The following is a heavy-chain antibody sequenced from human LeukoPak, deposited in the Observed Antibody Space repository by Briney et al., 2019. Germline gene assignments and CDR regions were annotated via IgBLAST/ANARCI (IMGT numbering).Heavy chain of an antibody. J-gene: IGHJ6*02. CDR2: INPSGGST. CDR3: ARDQWELPRPLGYYGMDV. D-gene: IGHD1-26*01. CDR1: GYTFTSYY. Sequence: GASVKVSCKASGYTFTSYYMHWVRQAPGQGLEWMGIINPSGGSTSYAQKFQGRVTMTGDTSTSTVYMELSSLRSEDTAMYYCARDQWELPRPLGYYGMDVWGQGTTVTVSS. V-gene: IGHV1-46*01.